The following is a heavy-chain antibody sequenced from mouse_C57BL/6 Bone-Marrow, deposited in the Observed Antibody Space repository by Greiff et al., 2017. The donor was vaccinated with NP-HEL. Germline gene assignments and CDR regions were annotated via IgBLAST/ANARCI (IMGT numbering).Heavy chain of an antibody. CDR3: ARDGGYGRSHWYFDV. D-gene: IGHD1-1*01. CDR2: SRNKANDYTT. Sequence: EVHLVESGGGLVQSGRSLRLSCATSGFTFSDFYMEWVRQAPGKGLEWIAASRNKANDYTTEYSASVKGRFIVSRDTSQSILYLQMNALRAEDTAIYYCARDGGYGRSHWYFDVWGTGTTVTVSS. CDR1: GFTFSDFY. V-gene: IGHV7-1*01. J-gene: IGHJ1*03.